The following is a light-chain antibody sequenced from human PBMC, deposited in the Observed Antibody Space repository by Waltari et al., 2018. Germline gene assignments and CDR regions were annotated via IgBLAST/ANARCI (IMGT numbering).Light chain of an antibody. Sequence: DVVMTQSPLSLPVSLGQPASISCRSSQSLVHTDGHTYLNWFQQRPGQSPRRLIYKVSNRDSGVPDRFSDSGSGTAFTLKISRVEAEDVGIYYCMQATNWPLTFGQGTKVEIQ. CDR1: QSLVHTDGHTY. CDR2: KVS. CDR3: MQATNWPLT. J-gene: IGKJ1*01. V-gene: IGKV2-30*02.